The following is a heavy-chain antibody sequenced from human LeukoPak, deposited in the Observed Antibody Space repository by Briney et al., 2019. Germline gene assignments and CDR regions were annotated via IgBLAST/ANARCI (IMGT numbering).Heavy chain of an antibody. V-gene: IGHV4-59*12. J-gene: IGHJ5*02. Sequence: SETLSLTCTVSGGSISSYYWSRIRQPPGKGLEWIGYIYYSGSTNYNPSLQSRVTMSVDTSKNQFSLKLSSVTAADTAMYYCARGLPKHDFGDYGGTWFDPWGQGTLVTVSS. D-gene: IGHD4-17*01. CDR3: ARGLPKHDFGDYGGTWFDP. CDR1: GGSISSYY. CDR2: IYYSGST.